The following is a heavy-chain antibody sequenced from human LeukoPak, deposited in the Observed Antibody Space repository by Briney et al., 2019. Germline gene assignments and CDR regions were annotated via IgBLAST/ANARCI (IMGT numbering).Heavy chain of an antibody. Sequence: GGSMRLSCAASGFTFSSYSMNWVRQAPGKGLEWVSYISSSSSTIYYADSVKGRFTISRDNAKNSLYLQMNSLIAEDTAVYYCARAYYDSSGYYPPEYFQHWGQGTLVTVSS. CDR1: GFTFSSYS. CDR2: ISSSSSTI. CDR3: ARAYYDSSGYYPPEYFQH. J-gene: IGHJ1*01. D-gene: IGHD3-22*01. V-gene: IGHV3-48*04.